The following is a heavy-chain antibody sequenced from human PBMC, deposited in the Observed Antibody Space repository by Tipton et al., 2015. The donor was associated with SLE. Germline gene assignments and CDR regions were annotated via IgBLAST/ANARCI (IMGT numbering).Heavy chain of an antibody. CDR3: ARDRAICDSTSCFRSYFDS. D-gene: IGHD2-2*01. CDR1: GGSISDYY. CDR2: VDYSGSP. Sequence: TLSLTCTVSGGSISDYYWTWIRQPPGKGLEWIGYVDYSGSPNYNPSLNGRVTISVDTSKSQFSLRLSSVTAADTAVYYCARDRAICDSTSCFRSYFDSWGQGTLVTVSS. J-gene: IGHJ4*02. V-gene: IGHV4-59*08.